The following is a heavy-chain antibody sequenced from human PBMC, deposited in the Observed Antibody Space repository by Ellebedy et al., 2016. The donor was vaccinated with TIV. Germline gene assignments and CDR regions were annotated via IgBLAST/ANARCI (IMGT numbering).Heavy chain of an antibody. CDR2: INHSGSI. Sequence: MPSETLSLTGAVYGGSFSDYSWSWIRQPPGKGLEWTGAINHSGSISYNPSLKSRVTISVDTSKNTFSLKLSSVTAADTAVYYCARVVVPAAMLLYYYYAMDVWGQGTTVTVSS. D-gene: IGHD2-2*01. CDR3: ARVVVPAAMLLYYYYAMDV. V-gene: IGHV4-34*01. J-gene: IGHJ6*02. CDR1: GGSFSDYS.